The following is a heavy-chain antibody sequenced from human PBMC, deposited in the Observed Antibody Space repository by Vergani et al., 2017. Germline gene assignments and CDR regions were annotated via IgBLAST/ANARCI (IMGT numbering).Heavy chain of an antibody. CDR1: GDSISSGVYY. J-gene: IGHJ4*02. V-gene: IGHV4-31*03. Sequence: QVQLQESGPGLVKPSQTLYLTCSVSGDSISSGVYYWNWIRQHPGKGLEWIGYINSTGSTHHNPSLRRRINMSVDTSKNQFSLKLNSVTAADTAMYYCARIGGYDEGDAFRIGYFDSWGPGILVTVSS. D-gene: IGHD3-16*01. CDR3: ARIGGYDEGDAFRIGYFDS. CDR2: INSTGST.